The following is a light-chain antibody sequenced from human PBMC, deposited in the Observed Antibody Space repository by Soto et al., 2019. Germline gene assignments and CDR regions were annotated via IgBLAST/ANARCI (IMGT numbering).Light chain of an antibody. Sequence: EIVLTQSPGTLSLSPGERAALSCRASQGFSSSFLAWYQHRPGQAPRLLIYGASSRTTGIPDRFSGSRSGTDFNHTINRLEPEDFAVYYCQQYGHSPTFGPGTTVEIK. CDR3: QQYGHSPT. CDR1: QGFSSSF. V-gene: IGKV3-20*01. CDR2: GAS. J-gene: IGKJ1*01.